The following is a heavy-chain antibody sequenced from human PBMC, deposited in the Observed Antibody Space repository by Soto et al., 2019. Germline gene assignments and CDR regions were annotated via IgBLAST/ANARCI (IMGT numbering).Heavy chain of an antibody. CDR2: IYYSWST. CDR1: GGSLHSYC. Sequence: SDSRSRTMTVSGGSLHSYCWTWIRQPPGKGLEWIGYIYYSWSTNYNPSLKRRVSISLHPSKNQFSLKLSSVTAADPAVYYCASSFDRQWADYWGQRPLVTFSS. J-gene: IGHJ4*02. D-gene: IGHD6-19*01. CDR3: ASSFDRQWADY. V-gene: IGHV4-59*07.